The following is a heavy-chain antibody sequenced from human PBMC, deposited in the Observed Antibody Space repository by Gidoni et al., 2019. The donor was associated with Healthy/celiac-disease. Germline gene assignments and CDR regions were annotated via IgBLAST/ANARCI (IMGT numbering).Heavy chain of an antibody. CDR1: GFTFDDYD. CDR3: AKGDAIAAPPDY. D-gene: IGHD6-13*01. J-gene: IGHJ4*02. V-gene: IGHV3-9*01. CDR2: ISWNSGSI. Sequence: EVQLVESGGGLVQPGRSRRLSCAASGFTFDDYDMHWVRQAPGKGLEWVSGISWNSGSIGYADSVKGRFTISRDNAKNSLYLQMNSLRAEDTALYYCAKGDAIAAPPDYWGQGTLVTVSS.